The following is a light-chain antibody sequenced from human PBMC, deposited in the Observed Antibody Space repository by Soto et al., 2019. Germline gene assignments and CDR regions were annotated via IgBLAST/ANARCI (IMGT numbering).Light chain of an antibody. J-gene: IGLJ1*01. Sequence: QSALTQPASVSGSPGQSITISCTGTSIDIGGYNYVSWYQQHPGEAPKLMIYEVTNRPSGVSNRFSGSKSGSTASLTISGLQAEDEADYYCSSYTTSSTDGFGTGTKVTVL. CDR1: SIDIGGYNY. V-gene: IGLV2-14*01. CDR3: SSYTTSSTDG. CDR2: EVT.